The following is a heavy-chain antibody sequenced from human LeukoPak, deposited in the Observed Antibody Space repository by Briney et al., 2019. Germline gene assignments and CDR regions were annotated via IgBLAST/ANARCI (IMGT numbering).Heavy chain of an antibody. V-gene: IGHV4-59*08. D-gene: IGHD3-22*01. Sequence: SETLSLTCTVSGGSISSYYWSWIRQPPGKGLEWIGYIYYSGSTNYNPSLKSRVTISVDTSKNQFSLKLSSVTAADTAVYYCARRYYDSSGLYYFDYWGQGTLVTVSS. CDR2: IYYSGST. CDR1: GGSISSYY. J-gene: IGHJ4*02. CDR3: ARRYYDSSGLYYFDY.